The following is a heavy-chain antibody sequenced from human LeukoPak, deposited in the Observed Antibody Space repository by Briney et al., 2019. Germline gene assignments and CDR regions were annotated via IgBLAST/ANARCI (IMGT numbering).Heavy chain of an antibody. CDR1: GYTFTGYY. V-gene: IGHV1-2*02. Sequence: GASVKVSCKASGYTFTGYYMHWVQQAPGQGLEWMGWINPNSGGTNYAQKFQGRATMTRDTSISTAYMELSRLRSDDTAVYYCARDWKNSSPYWGQGTLVTVSS. CDR3: ARDWKNSSPY. D-gene: IGHD6-13*01. CDR2: INPNSGGT. J-gene: IGHJ4*02.